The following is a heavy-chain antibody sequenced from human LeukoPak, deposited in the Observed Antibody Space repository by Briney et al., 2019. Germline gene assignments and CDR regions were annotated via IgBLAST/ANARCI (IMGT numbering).Heavy chain of an antibody. D-gene: IGHD2-2*01. CDR3: AKSCLRSTSCHPFDY. Sequence: GGSLRLSCAASGFTFSSYAMSWVRQAPGKGLEWVSAISGSGGSTYYEDSVKGRFTISRDNSKNTLYLQMNSLRAEDTAVYYCAKSCLRSTSCHPFDYWGQGTLVTVSS. V-gene: IGHV3-23*01. CDR2: ISGSGGST. CDR1: GFTFSSYA. J-gene: IGHJ4*02.